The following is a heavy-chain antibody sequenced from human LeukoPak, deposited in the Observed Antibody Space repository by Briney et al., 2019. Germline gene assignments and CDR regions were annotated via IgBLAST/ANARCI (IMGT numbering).Heavy chain of an antibody. J-gene: IGHJ4*02. CDR2: IFTSGNT. Sequence: SQTLSLTCTVSGDSLNSGKYYWTWIRQHPGKGLEWIGYIFTSGNTYYNPSLKGRLLTSVDTSKSQFSLRLTSATAADTAVYYCARATLRRDPFDLWGQGIQVTVSS. V-gene: IGHV4-31*03. CDR1: GDSLNSGKYY. CDR3: ARATLRRDPFDL. D-gene: IGHD2-21*02.